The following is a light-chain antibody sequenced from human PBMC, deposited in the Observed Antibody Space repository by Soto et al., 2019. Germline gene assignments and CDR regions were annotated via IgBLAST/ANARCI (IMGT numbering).Light chain of an antibody. V-gene: IGKV1-39*01. CDR2: AAS. Sequence: DIQMTQSPSSLSASVGDRVTITCRASQSISSSLNWFQQKPGKAPKLLIYAASSLQRGVPSSFSGSGSGTDFTLTISSLQPEDFATYYCQQSYSTPPTFGQGTKVEIK. J-gene: IGKJ1*01. CDR1: QSISSS. CDR3: QQSYSTPPT.